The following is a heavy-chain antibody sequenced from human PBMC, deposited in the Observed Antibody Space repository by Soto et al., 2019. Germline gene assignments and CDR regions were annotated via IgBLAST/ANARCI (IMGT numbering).Heavy chain of an antibody. CDR3: AKSGLRFLDYFDY. Sequence: QVQLVESGGGVVQPGRSLRLSCAGSGFTVSNYAMHWVRQAPGKGLEWVAVMLSDGTNRFSDSVKGRFTVSGDNSENTVYLQMNSLTGEGTAVYYCAKSGLRFLDYFDYWGQGPLVTVSS. D-gene: IGHD4-17*01. CDR1: GFTVSNYA. V-gene: IGHV3-30*18. J-gene: IGHJ4*02. CDR2: MLSDGTNR.